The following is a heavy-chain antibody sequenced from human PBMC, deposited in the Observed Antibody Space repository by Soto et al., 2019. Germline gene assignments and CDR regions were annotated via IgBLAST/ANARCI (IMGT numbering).Heavy chain of an antibody. CDR1: GGSISNYY. V-gene: IGHV4-59*08. CDR2: VHDSWGS. J-gene: IGHJ6*02. D-gene: IGHD3-10*01. Sequence: QVPLQESGPGLVKPSETLSLSCTVSGGSISNYYWSWFRQTPGKGLEWIGYVHDSWGSNYNPSLKSRVAISLGTSKSKFSLKLPSVAATDPAVYYCARQGFGALHGRVDVWGQGTTVTVSS. CDR3: ARQGFGALHGRVDV.